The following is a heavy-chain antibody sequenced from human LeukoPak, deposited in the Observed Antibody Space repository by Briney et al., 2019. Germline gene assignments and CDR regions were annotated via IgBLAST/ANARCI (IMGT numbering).Heavy chain of an antibody. J-gene: IGHJ6*03. Sequence: PSETLSLTCTVSGGSISSYYWSWIRQPPGKGLEWIGYIYYSGSTNYNPSLKSRVTISVDTSKNQFSLKLSSVTAADTAVYYCARDLVATIPPYYYYYMDVWGKGTTVTVS. CDR2: IYYSGST. D-gene: IGHD5-12*01. V-gene: IGHV4-59*01. CDR1: GGSISSYY. CDR3: ARDLVATIPPYYYYYMDV.